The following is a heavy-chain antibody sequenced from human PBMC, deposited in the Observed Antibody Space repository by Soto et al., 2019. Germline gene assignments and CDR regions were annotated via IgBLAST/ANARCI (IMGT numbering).Heavy chain of an antibody. CDR1: GGTFSSYA. CDR3: ARYSYGPNWFDP. J-gene: IGHJ5*02. Sequence: VKVSCKASGGTFSSYAISWLRQAPGQGLEWMGGIIPIFGTANYAQKFQGRVTITADESTSTAYMELSSLRSEDTAVYYCARYSYGPNWFDPWGQGTLVTVSS. D-gene: IGHD5-18*01. CDR2: IIPIFGTA. V-gene: IGHV1-69*13.